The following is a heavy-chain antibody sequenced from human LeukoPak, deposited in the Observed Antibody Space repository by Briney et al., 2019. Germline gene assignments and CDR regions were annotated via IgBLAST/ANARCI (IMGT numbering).Heavy chain of an antibody. D-gene: IGHD3-3*01. J-gene: IGHJ4*02. CDR1: GFTFSSYA. CDR2: ISGSGGST. CDR3: ARGGYYDFWSGYYTFDY. Sequence: QPGGSLRLSCAASGFTFSSYAMSWVRQAPGKGLEWVSAISGSGGSTYYADSVKGRFTISRDNSKNTLYLQMNSLTTEDTAVYYCARGGYYDFWSGYYTFDYWGQGTLVTVSS. V-gene: IGHV3-23*01.